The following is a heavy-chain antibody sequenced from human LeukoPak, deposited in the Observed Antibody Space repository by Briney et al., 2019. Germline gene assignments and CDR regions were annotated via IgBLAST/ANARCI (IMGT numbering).Heavy chain of an antibody. CDR2: MNPNSGNT. V-gene: IGHV1-8*01. Sequence: ASVKVSCKASGYTFTSYDINWVRQATGQGLEWMGWMNPNSGNTGYAQKFQGRVTMTRNTSISTAYMELNSLRSEDTAVYYCARDLGNYYGSGSSPEPFDYWGQGTLVTVSS. CDR3: ARDLGNYYGSGSSPEPFDY. D-gene: IGHD3-10*01. CDR1: GYTFTSYD. J-gene: IGHJ4*02.